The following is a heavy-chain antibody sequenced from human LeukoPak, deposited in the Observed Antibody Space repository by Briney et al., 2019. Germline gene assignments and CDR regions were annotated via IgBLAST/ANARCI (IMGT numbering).Heavy chain of an antibody. CDR2: ISYDGSTK. CDR3: ARDRTRLTWAYFDY. J-gene: IGHJ4*02. CDR1: GFTFSSYA. Sequence: GGSLRLSCAASGFTFSSYAMHWVRQAPGKGLEWVAVISYDGSTKYYADSVKGRFTISRDNSKNTLYLQMNSLRAEDTAVYYCARDRTRLTWAYFDYWGQGTLVTVSS. D-gene: IGHD1-26*01. V-gene: IGHV3-30-3*01.